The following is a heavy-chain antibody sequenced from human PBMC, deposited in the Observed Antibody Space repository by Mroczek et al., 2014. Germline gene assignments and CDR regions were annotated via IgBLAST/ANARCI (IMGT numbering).Heavy chain of an antibody. V-gene: IGHV3-21*01. Sequence: VQLVQSGEAWSSLGGSLRLSCAASGFTFSSYSMNWVRQAPGKGLEWVSSISSSSSYIYYADSVKGRFTISRDNAKNSLYLQTNSLRAEDTAVYYCARDSSYQSSGSYYSYDYWGQGTLVTVSS. J-gene: IGHJ4*02. CDR2: ISSSSSYI. D-gene: IGHD3-10*01. CDR3: ARDSSYQSSGSYYSYDY. CDR1: GFTFSSYS.